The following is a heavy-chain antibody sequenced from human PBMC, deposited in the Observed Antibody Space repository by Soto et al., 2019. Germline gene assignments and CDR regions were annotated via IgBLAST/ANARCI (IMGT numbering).Heavy chain of an antibody. J-gene: IGHJ5*02. CDR1: GGSMSNYY. V-gene: IGHV4-59*01. D-gene: IGHD3-3*01. Sequence: PSETLSLTCTVSGGSMSNYYWSWIRQPPGKGLEWIGYIYYSGSTNYNPSLKSRVTISVDTSKNQFSLKLSSVTAADTAVYYCARAYYDFWSGYWRWFDPWGQGALVTVSS. CDR2: IYYSGST. CDR3: ARAYYDFWSGYWRWFDP.